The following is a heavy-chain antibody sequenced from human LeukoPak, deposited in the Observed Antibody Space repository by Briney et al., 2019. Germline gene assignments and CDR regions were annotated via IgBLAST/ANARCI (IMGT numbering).Heavy chain of an antibody. Sequence: ASVKVSCKASGYTFTSYAMHWVRQAPGQGLEWMGWINAGNGNTKFSQKFQGRVTITRDTSASTAYMELSSLRSEDTAVYYCAREQAQGPYGSGWSLFDYWGQGTLVTVSS. V-gene: IGHV1-3*01. CDR2: INAGNGNT. CDR3: AREQAQGPYGSGWSLFDY. J-gene: IGHJ4*02. D-gene: IGHD6-19*01. CDR1: GYTFTSYA.